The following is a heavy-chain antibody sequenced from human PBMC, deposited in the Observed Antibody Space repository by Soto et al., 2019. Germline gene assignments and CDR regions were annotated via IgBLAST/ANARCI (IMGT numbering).Heavy chain of an antibody. D-gene: IGHD1-26*01. Sequence: PSETKSHTSSVAGGTISSYYWSWILQTPGKGLEWIGYIYYSGSTNYNPSLKSRVTISVDTSKNQFSLKLSSVTAADTAVYYCARRMWGRVGATGGIYYYYYTMDVWGQGTTVTVSS. CDR3: ARRMWGRVGATGGIYYYYYTMDV. J-gene: IGHJ6*02. V-gene: IGHV4-59*08. CDR2: IYYSGST. CDR1: GGTISSYY.